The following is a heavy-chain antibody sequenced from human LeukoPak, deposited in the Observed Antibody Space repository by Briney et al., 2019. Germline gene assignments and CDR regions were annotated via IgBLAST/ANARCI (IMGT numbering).Heavy chain of an antibody. Sequence: GGSLRLSCAASGFTVSSNYMSWVRQAPGKGLEWVSVIYSGGSTYYADSVKGRFTISRDNSKSTLYLQMNSLRAEDTAVYYCATYLYGGDYGSYYFEYWGQGTLVTVSS. V-gene: IGHV3-53*01. D-gene: IGHD4-23*01. CDR3: ATYLYGGDYGSYYFEY. CDR1: GFTVSSNY. J-gene: IGHJ4*02. CDR2: IYSGGST.